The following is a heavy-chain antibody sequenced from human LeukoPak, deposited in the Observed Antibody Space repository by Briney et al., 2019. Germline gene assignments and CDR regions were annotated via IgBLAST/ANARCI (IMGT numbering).Heavy chain of an antibody. J-gene: IGHJ4*02. D-gene: IGHD3-9*01. CDR1: GFTFSSYA. Sequence: QPGGSLRLSCAASGFTFSSYAMSWVRQAPGKGLEWVSAISGSGGSTYYADSVKGRFTISRDNSKNTLYLQMNSLRAEDTAVYYCAKDLFLTGYSHLDYWGQGTLVTVSS. CDR2: ISGSGGST. CDR3: AKDLFLTGYSHLDY. V-gene: IGHV3-23*01.